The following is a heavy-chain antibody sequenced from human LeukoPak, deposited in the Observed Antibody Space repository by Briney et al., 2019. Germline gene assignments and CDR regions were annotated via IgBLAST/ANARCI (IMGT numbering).Heavy chain of an antibody. J-gene: IGHJ4*02. CDR3: AKGRSGNYYTETYFDC. V-gene: IGHV3-9*01. CDR2: ISWNGGST. D-gene: IGHD1-26*01. Sequence: GGSLRLSCAASGFMFDAYAMHWVRQAPGKGLEWVSGISWNGGSTGFADSVKGRFTISGDNAKNSLSLHVNSLRAEDTALYFCAKGRSGNYYTETYFDCWGQGTLVTVSS. CDR1: GFMFDAYA.